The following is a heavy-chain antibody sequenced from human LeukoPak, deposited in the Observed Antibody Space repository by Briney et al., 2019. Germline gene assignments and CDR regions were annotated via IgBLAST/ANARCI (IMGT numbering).Heavy chain of an antibody. J-gene: IGHJ4*02. D-gene: IGHD6-19*01. V-gene: IGHV3-23*01. CDR3: GKTTTGYSSGRYPGWPVDN. CDR2: IFGSGGSA. Sequence: GGSLRLSCAASGFTFSTYAMYWVRQAPGKGLEWVSGIFGSGGSAHYADSVKGRFTISRDNSKSTIYLQMNSLRAEDTVVYYCGKTTTGYSSGRYPGWPVDNWGQGTLVTVSS. CDR1: GFTFSTYA.